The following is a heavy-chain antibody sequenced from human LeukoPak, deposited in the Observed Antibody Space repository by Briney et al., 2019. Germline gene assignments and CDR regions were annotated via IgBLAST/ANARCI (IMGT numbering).Heavy chain of an antibody. J-gene: IGHJ4*02. CDR1: GGSISSYY. V-gene: IGHV4-59*01. CDR3: ARTYAGYSSGHTLTLFDY. CDR2: IYYSGST. D-gene: IGHD6-19*01. Sequence: SETLSLTCTVSGGSISSYYWSWIRQPPGKGLEWIGYIYYSGSTNYNPSLKSRVTISVDTSKNQFSLKLSSVTAVDTAVYYCARTYAGYSSGHTLTLFDYWGQGTLVTVSS.